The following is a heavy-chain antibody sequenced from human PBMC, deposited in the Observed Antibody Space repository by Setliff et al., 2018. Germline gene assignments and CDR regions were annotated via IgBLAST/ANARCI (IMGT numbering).Heavy chain of an antibody. CDR2: VYSSGIT. Sequence: SETLSLTCTVSGGSISSQDWSWTRQPPGKGLEWIGYVYSSGITNYNPSLKSRVTMSVDTSKNQFSLKLSSVTAADTAVYYCARETTAWGYVDTAMVTFIDQWGQGTLVTVSS. J-gene: IGHJ4*02. D-gene: IGHD5-18*01. CDR3: ARETTAWGYVDTAMVTFIDQ. V-gene: IGHV4-59*11. CDR1: GGSISSQD.